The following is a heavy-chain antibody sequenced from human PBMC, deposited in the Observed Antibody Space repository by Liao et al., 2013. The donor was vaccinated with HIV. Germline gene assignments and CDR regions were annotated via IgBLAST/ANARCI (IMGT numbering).Heavy chain of an antibody. J-gene: IGHJ3*02. CDR1: GGSISDGRYY. CDR3: ARAGGRYAGFDI. V-gene: IGHV4-61*02. Sequence: QVQLQESGPGLVKPSQTLSLTCTVSGGSISDGRYYWSWIRQPAGKGLEWIGRIYTSGSTNYNPSLKSRVTMSVDTSKNQFSLKLSSVTAADTAVYYCARAGGRYAGFDIWGQGTMVTVSS. D-gene: IGHD3-16*01. CDR2: IYTSGST.